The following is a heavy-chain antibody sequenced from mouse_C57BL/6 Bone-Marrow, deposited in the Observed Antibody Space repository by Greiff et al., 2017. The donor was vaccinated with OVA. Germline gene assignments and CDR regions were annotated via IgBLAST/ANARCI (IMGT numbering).Heavy chain of an antibody. CDR1: GYTFTDYY. V-gene: IGHV1-76*01. Sequence: VKLQESGAELVRPGASVKLSCKASGYTFTDYYINWVKQRPGQGLEWIARIYPGSGNTYYNEKFKGKATLTAEKSSSTAYMQLSSLTSEDSAVYFCAREDYDYDALFAYWGQGTLVTVSA. CDR2: IYPGSGNT. D-gene: IGHD2-4*01. J-gene: IGHJ3*01. CDR3: AREDYDYDALFAY.